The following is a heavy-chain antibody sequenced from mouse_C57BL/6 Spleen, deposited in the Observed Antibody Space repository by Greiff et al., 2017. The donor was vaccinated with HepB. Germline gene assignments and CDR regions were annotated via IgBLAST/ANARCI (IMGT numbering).Heavy chain of an antibody. CDR1: GFTFSDYY. Sequence: EVQLVESEGGLVQPGSSMKLSCTASGFTFSDYYMAWVRQVPEKGLEWVANINYDGSSTYYLDSLKSRFIISRDNAKNILYLQMSSLKSEDTATYYCARDRGGIYYGRAFDYWGQGTTLTVSS. D-gene: IGHD1-1*01. CDR3: ARDRGGIYYGRAFDY. J-gene: IGHJ2*01. V-gene: IGHV5-16*01. CDR2: INYDGSST.